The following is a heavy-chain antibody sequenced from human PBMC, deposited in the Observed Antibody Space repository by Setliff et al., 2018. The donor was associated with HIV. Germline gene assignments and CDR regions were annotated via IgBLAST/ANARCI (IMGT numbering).Heavy chain of an antibody. CDR3: AKPVPGITAAGLAPDV. J-gene: IGHJ6*02. Sequence: GGSLRLSCAASGFAFSSYTMNWVRQAPGKGLEWVSSITSSSSGRSYAESVKGRFTVSRDDAKNSLYLQMNGLRAEDTAVYYCAKPVPGITAAGLAPDVWGQGTTVTVSS. V-gene: IGHV3-21*06. D-gene: IGHD6-13*01. CDR2: ITSSSSGR. CDR1: GFAFSSYT.